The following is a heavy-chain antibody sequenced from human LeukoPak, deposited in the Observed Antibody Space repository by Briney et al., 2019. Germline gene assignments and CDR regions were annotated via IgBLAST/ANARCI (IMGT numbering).Heavy chain of an antibody. D-gene: IGHD3-10*01. Sequence: AAVNVSCKASGYTFTSYYMHWVRQAPGQGLEWMGIINPSGGSTSYAQKFQGRVTMTRDTSTSTVYMELSSLRSEDTAVYYCAREFGQPNDAFDIWGQGPMVTVSS. CDR2: INPSGGST. CDR1: GYTFTSYY. V-gene: IGHV1-46*01. CDR3: AREFGQPNDAFDI. J-gene: IGHJ3*02.